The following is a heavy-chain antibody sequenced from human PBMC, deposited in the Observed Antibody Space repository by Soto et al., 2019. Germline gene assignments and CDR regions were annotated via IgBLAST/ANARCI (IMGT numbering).Heavy chain of an antibody. CDR3: ERDKDRQQLGGNYYYSLDV. J-gene: IGHJ6*02. Sequence: QVQLVQSGAEVKKPGSSVKVSCKASGGTFSTSAISWVRQAPGHGLEWVGGIMPVFATPDYAQKFQGRVTISADESTTTAYLELTSLRTDDTAVYFCERDKDRQQLGGNYYYSLDVWGQGTAIIVSS. CDR2: IMPVFATP. CDR1: GGTFSTSA. V-gene: IGHV1-69*12. D-gene: IGHD3-3*02.